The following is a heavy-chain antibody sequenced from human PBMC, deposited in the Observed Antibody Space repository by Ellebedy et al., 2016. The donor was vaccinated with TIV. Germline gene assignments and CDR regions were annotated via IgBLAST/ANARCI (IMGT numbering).Heavy chain of an antibody. CDR3: ARRGDSDFDS. D-gene: IGHD4-17*01. J-gene: IGHJ4*02. CDR1: GYNFSNNW. CDR2: IYPSDSDT. Sequence: KVSCKISGYNFSNNWISWVRQKPGKGLEWMGRIYPSDSDTDYRPSFRGHVTMSVDKSISFAFLQWSSLQASDTAMYYCARRGDSDFDSWGQGTVVTVSP. V-gene: IGHV5-10-1*01.